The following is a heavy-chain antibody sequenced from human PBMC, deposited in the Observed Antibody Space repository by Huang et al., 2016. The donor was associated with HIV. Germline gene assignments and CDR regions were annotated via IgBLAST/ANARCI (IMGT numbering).Heavy chain of an antibody. CDR2: IIPLFGTT. CDR3: AREAPGSLDY. CDR1: GDTFSSYA. V-gene: IGHV1-69*06. Sequence: QVQLVQSGAEVKKPGSSVKVSCKASGDTFSSYAITWVRQAPGQGLEWIGGIIPLFGTTDYAQKFRYRLTITADKVSNTAYMDLNGLRSDDTAVYYCAREAPGSLDYWGQGTLVTVSS. J-gene: IGHJ4*02.